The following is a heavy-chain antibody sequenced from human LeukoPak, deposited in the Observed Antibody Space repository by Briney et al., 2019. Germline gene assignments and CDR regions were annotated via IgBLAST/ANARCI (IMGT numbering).Heavy chain of an antibody. V-gene: IGHV3-21*01. Sequence: GGSLRLSCAASGFTFSSYSMNWVRQAPGKGLEWVSSISSSSSYIYYADSVKGRFTISRDNAKNSLYLQMNSLRAEDTAVYYCARVGGYGDYVDAFDIWGQGTMVTVSS. CDR1: GFTFSSYS. J-gene: IGHJ3*02. CDR2: ISSSSSYI. CDR3: ARVGGYGDYVDAFDI. D-gene: IGHD4-17*01.